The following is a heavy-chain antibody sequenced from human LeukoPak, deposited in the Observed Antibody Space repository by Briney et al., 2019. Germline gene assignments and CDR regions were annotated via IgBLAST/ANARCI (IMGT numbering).Heavy chain of an antibody. CDR1: GFTFGDYA. D-gene: IGHD1-26*01. CDR2: IRSKTYGGTA. J-gene: IGHJ5*02. V-gene: IGHV3-49*04. CDR3: SRGSSGISP. Sequence: GGSLRLSCTASGFTFGDYAMSWVRQAPGKGLEWVSFIRSKTYGGTADYAASVQGRFTMSRDDSKSIAYLQMNSLKTEDTAVYYCSRGSSGISPWGHGTLVTVS.